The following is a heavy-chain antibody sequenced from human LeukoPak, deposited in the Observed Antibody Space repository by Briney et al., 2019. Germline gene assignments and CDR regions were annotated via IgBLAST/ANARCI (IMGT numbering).Heavy chain of an antibody. CDR2: ISAYNGNT. CDR1: GYTFTSYG. Sequence: ASVKVSCKASGYTFTSYGISWVRQAPGQGLEWMGWISAYNGNTNYAQKLQGRVTMTTDTSTSTAYMELRSLRSDDTAVYYCARETYDILPSYYYYYMDVWGKGTTVTVSS. D-gene: IGHD3-9*01. CDR3: ARETYDILPSYYYYYMDV. J-gene: IGHJ6*03. V-gene: IGHV1-18*01.